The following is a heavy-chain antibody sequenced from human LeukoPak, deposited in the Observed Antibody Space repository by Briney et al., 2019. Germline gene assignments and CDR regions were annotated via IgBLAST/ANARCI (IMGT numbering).Heavy chain of an antibody. V-gene: IGHV4-59*01. CDR1: GGSISSYY. J-gene: IGHJ4*02. Sequence: SETLSLTCTVSGGSISSYYWSWIRQPPGKGLEWVGYINYSGSTNYNPSLMSRVTISVDTSKNQFPLKLSSVTAAATAVYYCAGVVAAAGTFSRYYFDYWGQGTLVTVSS. D-gene: IGHD6-13*01. CDR2: INYSGST. CDR3: AGVVAAAGTFSRYYFDY.